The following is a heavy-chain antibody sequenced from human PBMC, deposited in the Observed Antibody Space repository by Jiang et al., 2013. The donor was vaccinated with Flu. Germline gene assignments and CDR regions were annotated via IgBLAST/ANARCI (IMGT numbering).Heavy chain of an antibody. CDR2: IYYSGST. CDR1: GGSIRRSSYY. J-gene: IGHJ3*02. V-gene: IGHV4-39*01. CDR3: VTDYYDSSGYFYDAFDI. Sequence: PGLVKPSETLSLTCAVSGGSIRRSSYYWGWIRQPPGKGLEWIGSIYYSGSTYYNPSLKSRVTISVDTSKNQFSLKLSSVTAADTAVYYCVTDYYDSSGYFYDAFDIWGQGTMVTVSS. D-gene: IGHD3-22*01.